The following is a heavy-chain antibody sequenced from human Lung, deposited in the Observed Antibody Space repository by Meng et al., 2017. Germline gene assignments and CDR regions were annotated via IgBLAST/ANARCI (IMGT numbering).Heavy chain of an antibody. V-gene: IGHV4-34*01. D-gene: IGHD5-18*01. J-gene: IGHJ4*02. CDR3: AGGGAAMALFGFDY. Sequence: SETLSLTCAVYGGSFSGYYWSWIRQPPGKGLEWIGEINHSGSTNYNPSLKSRVTISVDTSKNQFSLKLSSVTAADTAVYYFAGGGAAMALFGFDYWGQGTLVTVSS. CDR1: GGSFSGYY. CDR2: INHSGST.